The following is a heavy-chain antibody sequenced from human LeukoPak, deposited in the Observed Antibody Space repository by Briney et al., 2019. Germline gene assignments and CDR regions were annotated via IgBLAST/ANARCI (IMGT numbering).Heavy chain of an antibody. J-gene: IGHJ5*02. D-gene: IGHD2-15*01. V-gene: IGHV3-20*01. CDR3: ARDRGRYCSGGTCYDWFDP. CDR1: GFIFDDYG. Sequence: GGSLRLSCEASGFIFDDYGMSWVRQAPGKGLEGVYSINWNGGSTYYADSVKGRFTISRDNAKNSLYLQMNSLRAEDTALYHCARDRGRYCSGGTCYDWFDPWGQGTLVTVSS. CDR2: INWNGGST.